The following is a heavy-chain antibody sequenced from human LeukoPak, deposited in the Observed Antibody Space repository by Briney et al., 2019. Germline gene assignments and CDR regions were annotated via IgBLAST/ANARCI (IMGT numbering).Heavy chain of an antibody. J-gene: IGHJ3*02. Sequence: SETLSLTCAVYGGPFSGYHWSWIRQPPGKGLEWIAEINDRGSTNYNPSLKSRVTISIDTSKNQFSLKLSSVTAADTAVYYCARTYCSSTTCFVVAFDIWGRGTMVTVSS. CDR2: INDRGST. D-gene: IGHD2-2*01. CDR3: ARTYCSSTTCFVVAFDI. V-gene: IGHV4-34*01. CDR1: GGPFSGYH.